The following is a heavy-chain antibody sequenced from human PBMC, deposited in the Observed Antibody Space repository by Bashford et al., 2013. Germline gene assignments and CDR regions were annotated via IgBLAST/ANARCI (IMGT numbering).Heavy chain of an antibody. CDR1: GYXFTTYW. D-gene: IGHD6-19*01. J-gene: IGHJ4*02. CDR3: ARIGVGSGWPFDY. Sequence: GESLKISCKGSGYXFTTYWIGWVRQMPGKGLEWMAIIYPDDSDTRYSPSFQGQVTFSADKSIRTAYLQWSSLKASDTAMYYCARIGVGSGWPFDYWGQGTLVTVSS. CDR2: IYPDDSDT. V-gene: IGHV5-51*01.